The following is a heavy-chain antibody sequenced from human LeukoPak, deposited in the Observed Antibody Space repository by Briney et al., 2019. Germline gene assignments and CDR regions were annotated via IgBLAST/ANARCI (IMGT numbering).Heavy chain of an antibody. CDR2: ISSSSSYI. CDR1: GFTFSSYS. CDR3: ARDQEGYILGSYRPYYFDY. D-gene: IGHD3-16*02. V-gene: IGHV3-21*01. J-gene: IGHJ4*02. Sequence: GGSLRLSCAASGFTFSSYSMNWVRQAPGKGLEWVSSISSSSSYIYYADSVKGRFTISRDNAKNSLYLQMNSLRAEDTAVYYCARDQEGYILGSYRPYYFDYWGQGTLVTVSS.